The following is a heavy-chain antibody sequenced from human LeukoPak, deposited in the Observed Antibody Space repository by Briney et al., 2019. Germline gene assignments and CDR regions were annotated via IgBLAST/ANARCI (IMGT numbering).Heavy chain of an antibody. D-gene: IGHD6-13*01. CDR3: ARDSFSSSWWRGAFDI. V-gene: IGHV4-4*07. CDR2: IYTSGST. Sequence: PSETLSLTCTVSGGSISSYYWSWIRQPAGKGLEWIGRIYTSGSTNYNPSLKSRVTMSVDTSKNQFSLKLSSVTAADRAVYYCARDSFSSSWWRGAFDIWGQGTMVTVSS. CDR1: GGSISSYY. J-gene: IGHJ3*02.